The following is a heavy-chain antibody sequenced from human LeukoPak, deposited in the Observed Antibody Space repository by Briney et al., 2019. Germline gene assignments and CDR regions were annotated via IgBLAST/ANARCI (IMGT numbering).Heavy chain of an antibody. CDR2: IIPIFGIA. D-gene: IGHD2-2*02. J-gene: IGHJ4*02. CDR1: GGTFSSYA. CDR3: ARDPAYCSSTSRYTIEFDY. Sequence: SVKVSCKASGGTFSSYAISWVRQAPGQGLEWMGRIIPIFGIANYAQKFQGRVTITADKSTSTAYMELSSLRSEDTAVYYCARDPAYCSSTSRYTIEFDYWGQGTLVTVSS. V-gene: IGHV1-69*04.